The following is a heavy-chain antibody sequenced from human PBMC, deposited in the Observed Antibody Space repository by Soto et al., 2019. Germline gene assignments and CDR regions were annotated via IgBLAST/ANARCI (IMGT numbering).Heavy chain of an antibody. Sequence: SETLSLTCTVSGGSIGNYYWNWIRQTPGKGLEWIGYVHYGGTTSYNPSLKSRVTISLDTSKNQFSLKLNSVTAADTAVYYCARRWSGTDYWGQGTLVTVSS. D-gene: IGHD3-10*01. CDR1: GGSIGNYY. V-gene: IGHV4-59*12. CDR2: VHYGGTT. J-gene: IGHJ4*02. CDR3: ARRWSGTDY.